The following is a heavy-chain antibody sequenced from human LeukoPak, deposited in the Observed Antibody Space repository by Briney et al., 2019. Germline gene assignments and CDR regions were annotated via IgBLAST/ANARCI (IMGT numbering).Heavy chain of an antibody. CDR2: IYNSRST. CDR3: ARGGTDNSGNSFDP. D-gene: IGHD7-27*01. CDR1: GGSLSVGGYY. Sequence: PSETLSLTCTVSGGSLSVGGYYWSWIRPHPGKGLAWIGYIYNSRSTYYNPSLKSLVTISVDTSKNQFSLKLSSVTAADTAVYYWARGGTDNSGNSFDPWGQGTLVTVSS. V-gene: IGHV4-31*01. J-gene: IGHJ5*02.